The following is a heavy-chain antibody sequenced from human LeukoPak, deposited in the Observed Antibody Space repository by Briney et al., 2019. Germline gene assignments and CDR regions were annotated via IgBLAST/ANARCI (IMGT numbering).Heavy chain of an antibody. CDR2: IWYDGSNK. D-gene: IGHD3-10*01. J-gene: IGHJ4*02. CDR1: GFTFSSYG. V-gene: IGHV3-30*02. CDR3: AKDLSIYGSGSYLDY. Sequence: GGSLRLSCAASGFTFSSYGMHWVRQAPGKGLEWVAVIWYDGSNKYYADSVKGRFTISRDNSKNTLYLQMNSLRAEDTAVYYCAKDLSIYGSGSYLDYWGQGTLVTVSS.